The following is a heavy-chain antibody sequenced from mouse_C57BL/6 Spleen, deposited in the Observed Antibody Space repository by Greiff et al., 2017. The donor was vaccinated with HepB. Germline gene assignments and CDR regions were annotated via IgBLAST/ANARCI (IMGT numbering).Heavy chain of an antibody. CDR3: TRENTDMVFDY. Sequence: EVQVVESGEGLVKPGGSLKLSCAASGFTFSSYAMSWVRQTPEKRLEWVAYISSGGDYIYYADTVKGRFTISRDNARNTLYLQMSSLKSEDTAMYYCTRENTDMVFDYWGQGTTLTVSS. D-gene: IGHD2-2*01. V-gene: IGHV5-9-1*02. CDR2: ISSGGDYI. J-gene: IGHJ2*01. CDR1: GFTFSSYA.